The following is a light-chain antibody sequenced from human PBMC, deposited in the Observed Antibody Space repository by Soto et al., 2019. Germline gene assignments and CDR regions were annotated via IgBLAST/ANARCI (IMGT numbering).Light chain of an antibody. CDR3: QAYDYSLTAFV. Sequence: QPVLTQPPSVSGAPGQRVTISCTGNNSNLGAGYDVHWYQQLPGAAPKLVIFGNRNRPSGVPERFSGSKSGTSASLAITGLQAEDEAEYYCQAYDYSLTAFVFGGGTQLTVL. J-gene: IGLJ3*02. CDR1: NSNLGAGYD. V-gene: IGLV1-40*01. CDR2: GNR.